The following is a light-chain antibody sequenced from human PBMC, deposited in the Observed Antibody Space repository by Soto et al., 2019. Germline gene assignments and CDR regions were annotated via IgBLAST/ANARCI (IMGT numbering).Light chain of an antibody. CDR3: QQYYSWPRGT. CDR1: QNIYSN. Sequence: IVMTQSPATLSVSPGERATLSCRASQNIYSNVAWYQQRPGQAPRLLIYRASTRAPGVPARFSGSGSGTEFTLTISSLQSADFATYYCQQYYSWPRGTFGQGTKVDIK. V-gene: IGKV3-15*01. J-gene: IGKJ1*01. CDR2: RAS.